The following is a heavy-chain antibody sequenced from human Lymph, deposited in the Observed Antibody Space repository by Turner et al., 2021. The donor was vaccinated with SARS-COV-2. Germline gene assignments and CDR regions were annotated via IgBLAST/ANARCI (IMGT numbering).Heavy chain of an antibody. CDR3: ATDRSSGWPHYYYYTMDV. CDR2: FDPEDGKT. Sequence: QVQLVQSGAEVKKPGASVKVSCKVSGYTLTELSMHWVRQAPGKGREWMGGFDPEDGKTIYAQKFQGRVTMTEDTSTDTAYMELSSLRSEDTAVYYCATDRSSGWPHYYYYTMDVWGQGTTVTVSS. J-gene: IGHJ6*02. CDR1: GYTLTELS. V-gene: IGHV1-24*01. D-gene: IGHD6-19*01.